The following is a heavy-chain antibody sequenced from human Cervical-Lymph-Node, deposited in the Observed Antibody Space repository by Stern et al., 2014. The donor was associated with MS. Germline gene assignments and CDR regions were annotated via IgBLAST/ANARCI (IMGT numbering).Heavy chain of an antibody. CDR1: GASISSDHW. CDR2: VHRSGST. D-gene: IGHD3-16*01. Sequence: QLQLQESGPGLVKPSGTLSLTCAVSGASISSDHWWSWVRQPPGKGLEWIAEVHRSGSTHYNTSLKSRVTISADKSKNQFFLTVTSVTAADTAVYYCARGMIRWGQGTLVTVS. CDR3: ARGMIR. V-gene: IGHV4-4*02. J-gene: IGHJ4*02.